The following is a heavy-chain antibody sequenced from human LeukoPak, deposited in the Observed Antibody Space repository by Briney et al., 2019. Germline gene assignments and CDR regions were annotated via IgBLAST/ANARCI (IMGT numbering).Heavy chain of an antibody. J-gene: IGHJ4*02. V-gene: IGHV4-39*01. D-gene: IGHD4-17*01. CDR1: GDSIRSSTYY. CDR3: ARWSSGDYTFDY. Sequence: NPSETLSLTCTVSGDSIRSSTYYGGWIRQPPGKGLEWIGSIYFSGTTYYNASLKSRVTISADTSKNQFYLKLSSVTAADTAVYYCARWSSGDYTFDYWGQGTLVTVSS. CDR2: IYFSGTT.